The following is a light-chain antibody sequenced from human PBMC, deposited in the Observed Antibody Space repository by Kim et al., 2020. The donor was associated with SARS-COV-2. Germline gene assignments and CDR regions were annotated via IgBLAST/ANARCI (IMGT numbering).Light chain of an antibody. CDR1: RSNVGSNT. Sequence: QRVTISCSGSRSNVGSNTINWYQQFPGTAPKLLIYSNDQRPSGVPDRFSGSKSGTSASLAISWLRADDEADYYCSAWDDSLNGPVFGGGTKLTVL. CDR3: SAWDDSLNGPV. CDR2: SND. V-gene: IGLV1-44*01. J-gene: IGLJ3*02.